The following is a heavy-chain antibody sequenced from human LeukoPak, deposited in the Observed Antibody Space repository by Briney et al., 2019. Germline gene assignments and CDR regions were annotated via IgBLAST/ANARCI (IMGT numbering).Heavy chain of an antibody. D-gene: IGHD6-6*01. CDR2: VNPNSGNT. CDR1: GYTFTSYD. J-gene: IGHJ4*02. Sequence: ASVKVSCKASGYTFTSYDINWVRQAPGQGLEWMGWVNPNSGNTGYAQKFQGRVTMTRNTSISTAYMELSSLRSEDTAVYYCARGRSRSSNFDYWGQGTLVTVSS. V-gene: IGHV1-8*01. CDR3: ARGRSRSSNFDY.